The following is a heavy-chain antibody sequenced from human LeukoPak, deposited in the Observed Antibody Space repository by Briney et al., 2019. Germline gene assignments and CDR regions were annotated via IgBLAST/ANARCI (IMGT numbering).Heavy chain of an antibody. J-gene: IGHJ4*02. Sequence: GGSLRLSCAASGLTFNNAWMSWVRQAQGKGLEWVGHIKSKTDGETTDYAAPVKGRFTISRDDSKNTSYLQMNSLKTEDTAVYYCTTKRGRGDNGYDYWGQGTLVTVSS. CDR3: TTKRGRGDNGYDY. CDR1: GLTFNNAW. V-gene: IGHV3-15*01. CDR2: IKSKTDGETT. D-gene: IGHD2-21*01.